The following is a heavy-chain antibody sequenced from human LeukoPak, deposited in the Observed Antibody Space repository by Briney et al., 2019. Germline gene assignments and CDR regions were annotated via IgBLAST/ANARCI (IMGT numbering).Heavy chain of an antibody. CDR1: GVTFSSYA. CDR2: ISYDGSNK. CDR3: ARGLDAYEPFDY. V-gene: IGHV3-30-3*01. Sequence: GGSLSLSCAASGVTFSSYAMHWVRQAPGKGLEWVAVISYDGSNKYYADSVKGRFTISRDNSKNTLYLQMNSLRAEDTAVYYCARGLDAYEPFDYWGQGTLVTVSS. D-gene: IGHD1-1*01. J-gene: IGHJ4*02.